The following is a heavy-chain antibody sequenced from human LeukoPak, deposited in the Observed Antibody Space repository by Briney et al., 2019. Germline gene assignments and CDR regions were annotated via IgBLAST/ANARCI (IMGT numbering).Heavy chain of an antibody. V-gene: IGHV4-59*01. Sequence: SETLSLTCTVTGGSISSYYWSWIRQPPGKGLEWIGYIYYSGSTNYNPSLKSRVTISVDTSKNQFSLKLSFVTAADTAVYYCAREYGDYGFDYWGQGTLVTVSS. J-gene: IGHJ4*02. CDR1: GGSISSYY. D-gene: IGHD4-17*01. CDR3: AREYGDYGFDY. CDR2: IYYSGST.